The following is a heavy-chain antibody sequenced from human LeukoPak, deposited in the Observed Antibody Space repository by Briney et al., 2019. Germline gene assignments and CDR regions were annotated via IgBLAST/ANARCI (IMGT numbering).Heavy chain of an antibody. CDR3: ASDFGDYP. J-gene: IGHJ5*02. V-gene: IGHV1-69*04. CDR2: IIPILGIA. Sequence: GASVKVSCKASGGTFSSYAISWVRQAPGQGLEWMGRIIPILGIANYAQKFQGRVTITADESTSTAYMELSRLTSEDTAVYYCASDFGDYPWGQGTLVTVSS. D-gene: IGHD4-17*01. CDR1: GGTFSSYA.